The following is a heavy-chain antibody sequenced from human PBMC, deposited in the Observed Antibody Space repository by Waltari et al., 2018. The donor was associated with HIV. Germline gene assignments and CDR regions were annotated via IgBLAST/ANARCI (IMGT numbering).Heavy chain of an antibody. J-gene: IGHJ4*02. V-gene: IGHV3-15*07. CDR2: IKPQTERGTV. CDR1: GFNFNDAW. D-gene: IGHD3-22*01. Sequence: EGQLVESGGGLVRPGGSLRLSCAASGFNFNDAWMNWVRQTPGKGLEGVGRIKPQTERGTVDYTTPVKGRITISRDDSKQTLYLQLSSLRTEDTGVYYCATTYPAHYEWGPGTLVPVSS. CDR3: ATTYPAHYE.